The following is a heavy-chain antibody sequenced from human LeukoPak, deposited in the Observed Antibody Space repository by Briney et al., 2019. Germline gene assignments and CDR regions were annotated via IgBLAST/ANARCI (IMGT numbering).Heavy chain of an antibody. D-gene: IGHD1-26*01. Sequence: GGSLRLSCAASGFTFSSYAMSWVRQAPGKGLEWVSGISGSGGSTNYADSVKGRFTISRDNSKNTLYLQMNSLRAEDTAVYYCARDGSPLSYWGQGTLVTVSS. V-gene: IGHV3-23*01. J-gene: IGHJ4*02. CDR2: ISGSGGST. CDR1: GFTFSSYA. CDR3: ARDGSPLSY.